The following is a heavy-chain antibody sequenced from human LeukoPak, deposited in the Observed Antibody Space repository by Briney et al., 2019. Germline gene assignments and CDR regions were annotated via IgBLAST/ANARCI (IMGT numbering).Heavy chain of an antibody. CDR1: GFIFSDYY. D-gene: IGHD3-22*01. V-gene: IGHV3-11*03. CDR3: AKRGYYDSSGFNHYFDY. Sequence: GGSLRLSCGASGFIFSDYYMTWIRQAPEKGLEWVSYISSSSSSANYADSVKGRFTISRDNAKNSLYLQMNSLRAEDTAVYYCAKRGYYDSSGFNHYFDYWGQGTLVTVSS. J-gene: IGHJ4*02. CDR2: ISSSSSSA.